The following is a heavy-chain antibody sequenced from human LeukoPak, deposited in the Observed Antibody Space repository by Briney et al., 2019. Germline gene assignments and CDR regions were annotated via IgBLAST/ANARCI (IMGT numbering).Heavy chain of an antibody. V-gene: IGHV4-39*01. D-gene: IGHD3-10*01. J-gene: IGHJ6*02. Sequence: SETLSLACTVSGGCISSSSYCWGCIRQPPGRGLGWFVTNYYAGVTYYNPPLKSRATISVDTSKNEFALGLSSVTAADTAVYYCARGFGESEYYYYGMDVWGQGTTVTVSS. CDR3: ARGFGESEYYYYGMDV. CDR1: GGCISSSSYC. CDR2: NYYAGVT.